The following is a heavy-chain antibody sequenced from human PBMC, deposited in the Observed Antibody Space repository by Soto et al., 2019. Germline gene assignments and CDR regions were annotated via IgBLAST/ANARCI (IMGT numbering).Heavy chain of an antibody. CDR1: GGSISSGGYY. Sequence: QVQLQESGPGLVKPSQTLSLTCTVTGGSISSGGYYWSWIRQHPGKGLEWIGCIYYTGRTYDNPSLKSRLSMSIDTSNTQFSLKLSSVTAADTAVYYCATDSSGFDAFDIWGQGTMVTVSS. V-gene: IGHV4-31*03. CDR3: ATDSSGFDAFDI. D-gene: IGHD3-22*01. J-gene: IGHJ3*02. CDR2: IYYTGRT.